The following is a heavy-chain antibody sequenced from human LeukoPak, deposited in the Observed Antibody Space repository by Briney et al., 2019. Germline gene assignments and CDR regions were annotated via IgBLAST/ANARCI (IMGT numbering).Heavy chain of an antibody. CDR3: AREYCSSTSCYLPSDY. D-gene: IGHD2-2*01. Sequence: PSQTLSLTCTVSGGSISSGSYYWRWIRQPAGKGLEWIGRIYTSGSTNYNPSLKSRVTISVDTSKNQFSLKLSSVTAADTAVYYCAREYCSSTSCYLPSDYWGQGTLVTVSS. V-gene: IGHV4-61*02. CDR1: GGSISSGSYY. J-gene: IGHJ4*02. CDR2: IYTSGST.